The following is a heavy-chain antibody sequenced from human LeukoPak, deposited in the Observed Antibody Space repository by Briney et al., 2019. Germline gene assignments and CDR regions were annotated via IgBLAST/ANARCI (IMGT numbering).Heavy chain of an antibody. CDR1: GFTFSSYA. CDR3: TRGSTYYDSSGQVPFDY. J-gene: IGHJ4*02. V-gene: IGHV3-48*01. CDR2: ISSSSITI. Sequence: GGSLRLSCAASGFTFSSYAMSWVRQAPGKGLEWISFISSSSITIYYADSVKGRFTISRDNAKNSLYLQMNSLRAEDTAVYYCTRGSTYYDSSGQVPFDYWGQGTLVTVSS. D-gene: IGHD3-22*01.